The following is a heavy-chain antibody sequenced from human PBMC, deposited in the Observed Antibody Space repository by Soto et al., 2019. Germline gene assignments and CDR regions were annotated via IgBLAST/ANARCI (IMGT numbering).Heavy chain of an antibody. CDR2: VSNSAANT. Sequence: EVQLLESGGGLIQPGGSLRLSCAASGFTFSTYAMSWVRQAPGKGLEWVAAVSNSAANTYFADSVRGRFTISRDNSKNTLYLQMNGLRAEDTAIYYCAKVGGYHYWYIDVWGRGTLVTVPS. CDR1: GFTFSTYA. CDR3: AKVGGYHYWYIDV. J-gene: IGHJ2*01. V-gene: IGHV3-23*01. D-gene: IGHD5-12*01.